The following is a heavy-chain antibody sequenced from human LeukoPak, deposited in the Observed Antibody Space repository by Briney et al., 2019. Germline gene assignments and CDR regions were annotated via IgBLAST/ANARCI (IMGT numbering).Heavy chain of an antibody. Sequence: ASVKVSCKASGYTFTSYAMHWVRQAPGQRLEWMGWINAGNGNTKYSQKFQGRVTITRDTSASTAYMELSSLRSEDTAVYYCARLRYCSGGSCGGFDPWGQGTLVTVSS. D-gene: IGHD2-15*01. CDR3: ARLRYCSGGSCGGFDP. V-gene: IGHV1-3*01. J-gene: IGHJ5*02. CDR2: INAGNGNT. CDR1: GYTFTSYA.